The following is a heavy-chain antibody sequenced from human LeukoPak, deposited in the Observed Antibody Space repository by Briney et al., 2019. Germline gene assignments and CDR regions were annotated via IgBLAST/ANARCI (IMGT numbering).Heavy chain of an antibody. CDR3: ARDPHSNDDRYGMDV. CDR1: GGTFSSYA. J-gene: IGHJ6*02. V-gene: IGHV1-69*01. CDR2: IIPIFGTA. Sequence: SVKVSCKASGGTFSSYAISWVRQAPGQGLEWMGGIIPIFGTANYAQKFQGRVTITADETTSTAYMELSSLRSEDTAVYYCARDPHSNDDRYGMDVWGQGTTVTVSS. D-gene: IGHD1-1*01.